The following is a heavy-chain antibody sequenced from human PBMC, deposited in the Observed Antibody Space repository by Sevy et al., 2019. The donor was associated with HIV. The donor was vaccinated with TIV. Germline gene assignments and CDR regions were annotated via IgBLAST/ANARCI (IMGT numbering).Heavy chain of an antibody. CDR3: TSTVHYDFWSGYSSLAGMDV. CDR2: IRSKANSYAT. D-gene: IGHD3-3*01. J-gene: IGHJ6*02. Sequence: GGSLRLSCAASGFTFSGSAMHWVRQASGKGLEWVGRIRSKANSYATAYAASVKGRFTISRDDSKNTAYLQMNSLKTEDTAVYYCTSTVHYDFWSGYSSLAGMDVWGQGTTVTVSS. V-gene: IGHV3-73*01. CDR1: GFTFSGSA.